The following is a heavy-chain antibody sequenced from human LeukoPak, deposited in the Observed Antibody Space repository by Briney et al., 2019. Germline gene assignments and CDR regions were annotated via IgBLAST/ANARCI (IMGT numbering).Heavy chain of an antibody. CDR3: AKVGIVVGGDYYDY. Sequence: GGSLRLSCAASGFTFSSYAMGWVRQAPGKGLEWVLAVSGGNDNTHYADSVKGRFTIYRDNSKNTLYLQMNSLRAEDTALYYCAKVGIVVGGDYYDYWGQGTLVTVSS. V-gene: IGHV3-23*01. CDR1: GFTFSSYA. CDR2: VSGGNDNT. D-gene: IGHD3-22*01. J-gene: IGHJ4*02.